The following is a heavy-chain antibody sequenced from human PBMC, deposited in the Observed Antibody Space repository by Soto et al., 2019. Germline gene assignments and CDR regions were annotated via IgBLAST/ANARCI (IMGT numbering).Heavy chain of an antibody. CDR1: GFTFGSFT. J-gene: IGHJ4*02. Sequence: EVHLVEAGGGLVKPGESLTLSCAASGFTFGSFTLNWVRQAPGKGLEWVSSISSSSAYIYYAESVKGRFTISRDNARSTLYLQMNSLRLGDTAVYFCARDGLTFGGDWGQGTLVAVSS. V-gene: IGHV3-21*06. D-gene: IGHD3-16*01. CDR2: ISSSSAYI. CDR3: ARDGLTFGGD.